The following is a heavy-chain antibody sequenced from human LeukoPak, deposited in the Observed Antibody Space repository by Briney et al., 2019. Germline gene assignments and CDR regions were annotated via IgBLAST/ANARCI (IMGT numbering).Heavy chain of an antibody. CDR3: ARLAYSTTWSAARLDP. D-gene: IGHD3-16*01. V-gene: IGHV5-51*01. Sequence: GESLKISCKGSGSNFITYWIAWVRQLPGKGLEWMGIIYPGDSDTRYSPAFQGQVTISADKSISTAYLQWSSLKASDTAMYYCARLAYSTTWSAARLDPWGQGTLVTVSS. CDR2: IYPGDSDT. CDR1: GSNFITYW. J-gene: IGHJ5*02.